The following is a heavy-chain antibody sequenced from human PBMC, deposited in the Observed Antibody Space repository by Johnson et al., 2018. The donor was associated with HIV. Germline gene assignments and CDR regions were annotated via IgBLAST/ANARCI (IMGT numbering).Heavy chain of an antibody. V-gene: IGHV3-30*02. CDR2: IRYDGSNK. J-gene: IGHJ3*01. CDR3: ARDRAPVYSSSSTPFDAFDF. Sequence: VQLVESGGGVVQPGGSLRLSCAASGFTFSSYGMHWVRQAPGKGLEWVAFIRYDGSNKYYADSVKGRFTISRDNSKNTLYLQINSLRAEDTAVYYCARDRAPVYSSSSTPFDAFDFWGQGTMVTVSS. CDR1: GFTFSSYG. D-gene: IGHD6-6*01.